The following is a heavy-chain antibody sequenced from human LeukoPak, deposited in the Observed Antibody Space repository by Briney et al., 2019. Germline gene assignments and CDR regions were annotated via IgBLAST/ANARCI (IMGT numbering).Heavy chain of an antibody. CDR1: GGSISSYY. CDR3: ARVSWNYYGSGSFDP. V-gene: IGHV4-59*12. D-gene: IGHD3-10*01. J-gene: IGHJ5*02. CDR2: IYYSGST. Sequence: SETLSLTCTVSGGSISSYYWSWIRQPPGKGLEWIGYIYYSGSTNYNPSLKSRVTISVDTSKNQFSLKLSSVTAADTAVYYCARVSWNYYGSGSFDPWGQGTLVTVSS.